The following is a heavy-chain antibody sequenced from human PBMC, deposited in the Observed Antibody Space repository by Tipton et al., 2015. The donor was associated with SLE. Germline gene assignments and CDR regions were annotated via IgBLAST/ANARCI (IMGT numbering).Heavy chain of an antibody. D-gene: IGHD3/OR15-3a*01. CDR3: ARDLGHGGDSDY. CDR2: IYYSGST. V-gene: IGHV4-39*02. Sequence: TLSLTCTVSGGSISSSIYYWGWIRQPPGKGLEWIGSIYYSGSTYYNPSLKSRVTISVDTSKNQFSLKLSSVTAADTAVYYCARDLGHGGDSDYWGQGILVTVSS. CDR1: GGSISSSIYY. J-gene: IGHJ4*02.